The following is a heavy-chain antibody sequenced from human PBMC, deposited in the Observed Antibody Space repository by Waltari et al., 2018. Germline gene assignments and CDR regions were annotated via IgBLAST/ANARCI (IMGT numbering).Heavy chain of an antibody. CDR3: ASGGYYGSGSYYPLGY. J-gene: IGHJ4*02. Sequence: QVQLQESGPGLVKPSETLSLTCAVSGYSISSGYYWGWIRQPPGKGLEWIGSIYHSGRTYYNPSLKSRVTISVDTSKNQFSLKLSSVTAADTAVYYCASGGYYGSGSYYPLGYWGQGTLVTVSS. V-gene: IGHV4-38-2*01. D-gene: IGHD3-10*01. CDR2: IYHSGRT. CDR1: GYSISSGYY.